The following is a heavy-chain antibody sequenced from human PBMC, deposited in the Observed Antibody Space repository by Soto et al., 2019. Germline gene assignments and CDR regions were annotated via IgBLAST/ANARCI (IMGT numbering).Heavy chain of an antibody. CDR1: GYTFTSYD. J-gene: IGHJ6*03. D-gene: IGHD3-3*01. Sequence: ASVKVSCKASGYTFTSYDINWVRQATGQGLEWMGWMNPNSGNTGYAQKFQGRVTMTRNTSISTAYMELSSLRSEDTAVYYCARGLNPEWLNYYYYMDVWGKGTTVTVSS. CDR3: ARGLNPEWLNYYYYMDV. V-gene: IGHV1-8*01. CDR2: MNPNSGNT.